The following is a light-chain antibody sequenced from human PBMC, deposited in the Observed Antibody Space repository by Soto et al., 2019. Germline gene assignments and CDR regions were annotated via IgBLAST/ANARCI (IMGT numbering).Light chain of an antibody. CDR2: GAS. Sequence: EIVMTQSPATLSVSPGERATLSCRASQSVSRNLAWYQQKPGQAPRILIYGASTRATGIPARFSGSGSGTECTLTLSSLQSEDFAVYYCQQYNNWPPYTFGQGTKLEIK. CDR3: QQYNNWPPYT. V-gene: IGKV3-15*01. J-gene: IGKJ2*01. CDR1: QSVSRN.